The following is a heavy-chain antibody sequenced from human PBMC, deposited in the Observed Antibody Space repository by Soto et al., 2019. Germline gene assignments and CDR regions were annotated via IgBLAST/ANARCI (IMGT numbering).Heavy chain of an antibody. Sequence: QVELQESGPGLVKPSQTLSLTCTVSGGSINSGGFSWSWIRQLPDKGLAWIAYIFPSGSTSYNPSFMRRVSISAHTSKTQLSLRLPFVTVVDTAVYYCGVGAPVDNRLDPWGQGIRVTVSS. V-gene: IGHV4-31*03. CDR1: GGSINSGGFS. CDR3: GVGAPVDNRLDP. D-gene: IGHD2-15*01. J-gene: IGHJ5*02. CDR2: IFPSGST.